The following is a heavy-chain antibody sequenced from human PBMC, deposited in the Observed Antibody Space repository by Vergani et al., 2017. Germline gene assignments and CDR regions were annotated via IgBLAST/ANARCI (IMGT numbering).Heavy chain of an antibody. D-gene: IGHD3-10*01. CDR1: GFTFSSYS. V-gene: IGHV3-48*04. Sequence: EVQLVESGGGLVQPGGSLRLSCAASGFTFSSYSMNWVRQAPGKGLGWVSYIIIISSTIYYADSVKGRFTISRDNPKNSLYLQMHSLRAEDTAVYYCARDVGSGIYYPFDYWGQGTLVTVSS. J-gene: IGHJ4*02. CDR2: IIIISSTI. CDR3: ARDVGSGIYYPFDY.